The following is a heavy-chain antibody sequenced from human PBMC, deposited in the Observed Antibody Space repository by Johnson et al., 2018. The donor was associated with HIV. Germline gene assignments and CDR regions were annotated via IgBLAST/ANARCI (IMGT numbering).Heavy chain of an antibody. CDR1: GFTFSSYA. CDR2: IYSGGST. D-gene: IGHD5-18*01. CDR3: AKEGGYSYGYGGDQTGDAFDI. Sequence: QVQLVESGGGVVQPGRSLRLSCAASGFTFSSYAMHWVRQAPGKGLEWVSVIYSGGSTYYADSVKGRVTISKDNSKNMLYLQTSSLRLEDTAVYYCAKEGGYSYGYGGDQTGDAFDIWGQGTTVTVSS. V-gene: IGHV3-NL1*01. J-gene: IGHJ3*02.